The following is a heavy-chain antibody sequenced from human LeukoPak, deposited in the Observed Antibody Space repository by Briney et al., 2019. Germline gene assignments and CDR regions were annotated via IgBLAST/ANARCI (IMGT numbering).Heavy chain of an antibody. J-gene: IGHJ4*01. CDR1: GYTFTSYG. CDR2: ISAYNCNT. D-gene: IGHD6-13*01. V-gene: IGHV1-18*01. CDR3: ARVEGIAAAGTSFDY. Sequence: SASVTVSCKASGYTFTSYGISWVRQAPGQGREWMGWISAYNCNTNYAQTLQSRVTMTTDTSTSTAYMELRSLSSDDTAVYYCARVEGIAAAGTSFDYWGHGTLVTVSS.